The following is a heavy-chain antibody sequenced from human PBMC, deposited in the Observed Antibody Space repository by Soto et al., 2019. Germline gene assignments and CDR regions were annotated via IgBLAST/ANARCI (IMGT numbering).Heavy chain of an antibody. V-gene: IGHV4-39*01. Sequence: PSETLSLTCAVSGGSISSSSYYWGWVRPPPGKGLEWVGRIYYSGSTYYNPSLKSRVTISVDTSKNQFSLKLSSVTAADTAVYYCATTMVREYGMDVWGQGTTVTVSS. J-gene: IGHJ6*02. CDR2: IYYSGST. CDR1: GGSISSSSYY. D-gene: IGHD3-10*01. CDR3: ATTMVREYGMDV.